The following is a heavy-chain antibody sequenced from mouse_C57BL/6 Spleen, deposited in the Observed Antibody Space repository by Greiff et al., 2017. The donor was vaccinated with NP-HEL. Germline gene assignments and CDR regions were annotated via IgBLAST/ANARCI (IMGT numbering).Heavy chain of an antibody. CDR3: TRDSIPYYYAMDY. J-gene: IGHJ4*01. V-gene: IGHV5-9-1*02. D-gene: IGHD2-10*02. CDR2: ISSGGDYI. CDR1: GFTFSSYA. Sequence: DVMLVESGEGLVKPGGSLKLSCAASGFTFSSYAMSWVRQTPEKRLEWVAYISSGGDYIYYADTVKGRFTISRDNARNTLYLQMSSLKSEDTAMYYCTRDSIPYYYAMDYWGQGTSVTVSS.